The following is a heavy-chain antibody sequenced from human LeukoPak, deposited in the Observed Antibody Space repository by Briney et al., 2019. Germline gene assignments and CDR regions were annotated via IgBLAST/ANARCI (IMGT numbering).Heavy chain of an antibody. J-gene: IGHJ5*02. CDR1: GDSITSSSYY. CDR2: IYYSGST. Sequence: SETLSLTCTVSGDSITSSSYYWGWIRQPPGKGLEWIGSIYYSGSTYYNPSLKSRVTISVDTSKNQFSLKLSSVTAADTAVYYCARGRGEGRGIALIRGVRAPSYNWFDPWGHGTQVTVSS. D-gene: IGHD3-10*01. CDR3: ARGRGEGRGIALIRGVRAPSYNWFDP. V-gene: IGHV4-39*07.